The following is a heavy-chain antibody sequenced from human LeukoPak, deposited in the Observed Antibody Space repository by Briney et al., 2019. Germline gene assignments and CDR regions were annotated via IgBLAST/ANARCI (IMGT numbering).Heavy chain of an antibody. J-gene: IGHJ6*02. V-gene: IGHV3-48*03. CDR1: GFTFSSYE. CDR2: ISSSGSTI. D-gene: IGHD3-10*01. CDR3: AREGFGEGYYGMDV. Sequence: GGSPRLSCAASGFTFSSYEMNWVRQAPGKGLEWVSYISSSGSTIYYADSVKGRFTISRDNAKNSLYLQMNSLRAEDTAVYYCAREGFGEGYYGMDVWGQGTTVTVSS.